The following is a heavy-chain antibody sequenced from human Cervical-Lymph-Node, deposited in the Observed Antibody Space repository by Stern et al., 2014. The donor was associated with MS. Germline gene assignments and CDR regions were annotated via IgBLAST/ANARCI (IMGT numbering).Heavy chain of an antibody. Sequence: QVQLVESGAELKKPGASVKVSCKASGYTFTSYGISWVRQAPGQGLEWMGWISAYNGNRNYAQKLQGRVTMTTDTSTSTAYMELRSLRSDDTAVYYCARGECSGGSCRWWFDPWGQGTLVTVSS. CDR1: GYTFTSYG. CDR2: ISAYNGNR. J-gene: IGHJ5*02. D-gene: IGHD2-15*01. V-gene: IGHV1-18*04. CDR3: ARGECSGGSCRWWFDP.